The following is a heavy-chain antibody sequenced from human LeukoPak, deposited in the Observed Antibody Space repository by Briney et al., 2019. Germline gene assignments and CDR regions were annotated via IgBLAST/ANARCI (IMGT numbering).Heavy chain of an antibody. D-gene: IGHD3-10*01. CDR3: ARLSAGMVRADDYFDY. Sequence: PSETLSLTCTVSGYSLTSGYYWGWIRQPPGKGLEWIGEINHSGSTNYNPSLKSRVTISVDTSKNQFSLKLSSVTAADTAVYYCARLSAGMVRADDYFDYWGQGTLVTVSS. CDR2: INHSGST. J-gene: IGHJ4*02. CDR1: GYSLTSGYY. V-gene: IGHV4-38-2*02.